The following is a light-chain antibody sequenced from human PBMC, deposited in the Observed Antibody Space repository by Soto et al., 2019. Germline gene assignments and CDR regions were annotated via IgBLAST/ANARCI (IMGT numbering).Light chain of an antibody. CDR3: QQANSFPYT. CDR1: QGISSW. CDR2: AAS. J-gene: IGKJ2*01. V-gene: IGKV1-12*01. Sequence: DIQMTQSPSSVSASVGDRVTITCRASQGISSWLAWYQQKPGKAPKLLIYAASSLQSGLPSRFSGSRSGTEFTLTLSSRQPEYFATFYCQQANSFPYTFGPGTKLEIK.